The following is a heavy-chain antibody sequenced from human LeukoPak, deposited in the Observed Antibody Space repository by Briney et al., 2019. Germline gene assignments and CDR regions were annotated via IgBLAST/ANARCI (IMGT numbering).Heavy chain of an antibody. CDR3: ARGPYYYGSGSSYYFDY. J-gene: IGHJ4*02. D-gene: IGHD3-10*01. V-gene: IGHV4-61*01. Sequence: SETLSLTCTVSGGSISSSSYYWSWIRQPPGKGLEWIGYIYYSGSTNYNPSLKSRVTISVDTSKNQFSLKLSSVTAADTAVYYCARGPYYYGSGSSYYFDYWGQGTLVTVSS. CDR2: IYYSGST. CDR1: GGSISSSSYY.